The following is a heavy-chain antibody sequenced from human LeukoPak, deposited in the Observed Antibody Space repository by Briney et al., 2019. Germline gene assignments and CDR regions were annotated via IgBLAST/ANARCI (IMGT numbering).Heavy chain of an antibody. CDR1: GFIFSSYS. CDR2: ISHSGTTM. D-gene: IGHD3-10*01. CDR3: AIPPLTGSGSSRPLAGMDV. V-gene: IGHV3-48*04. Sequence: GGSLRLSCAASGFIFSSYSMNWVRQAPGKGLEWVSYISHSGTTMYYADSVKGRFTISRDNAKNSLYLQMNSLRAEDTAVYYCAIPPLTGSGSSRPLAGMDVWGQGTTVTVSS. J-gene: IGHJ6*02.